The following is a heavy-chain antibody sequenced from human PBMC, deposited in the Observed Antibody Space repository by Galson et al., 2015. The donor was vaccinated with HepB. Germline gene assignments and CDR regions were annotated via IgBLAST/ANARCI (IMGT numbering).Heavy chain of an antibody. V-gene: IGHV1-2*02. CDR1: GYTFTGYY. D-gene: IGHD3-3*01. J-gene: IGHJ5*01. Sequence: SVTVSCKASGYTFTGYYMHWVRQAPGQGLEWMEWINPNSGGTNYAQKFQGRVTMTRDTSISTAYMELSRLRSDDTAVYYCARDASVDYDFWSAHNWFDPWGQGTLVTVSS. CDR2: INPNSGGT. CDR3: ARDASVDYDFWSAHNWFDP.